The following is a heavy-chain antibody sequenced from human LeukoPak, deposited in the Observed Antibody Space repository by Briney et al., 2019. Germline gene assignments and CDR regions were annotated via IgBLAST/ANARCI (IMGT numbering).Heavy chain of an antibody. J-gene: IGHJ4*02. CDR1: GDSISSTSHY. CDR2: VYFTGST. Sequence: SETLSLTCTVSGDSISSTSHYWDWIRQPPGKGPEWIGNVYFTGSTYYSPSLKSRVTISVDRSNNQFSLKLSSVTAADTAVYYCARHDPFQYWGQGALVTVSS. CDR3: ARHDPFQY. V-gene: IGHV4-39*01.